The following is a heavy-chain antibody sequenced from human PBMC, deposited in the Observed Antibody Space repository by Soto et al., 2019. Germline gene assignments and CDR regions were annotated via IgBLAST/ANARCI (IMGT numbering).Heavy chain of an antibody. CDR2: IYYSGRT. D-gene: IGHD1-26*01. J-gene: IGHJ4*02. V-gene: IGHV4-39*01. Sequence: QLQLQESGPGLVKPSETLSLTCTVSGGSLSSSSYYWGWIRQPPGKGLEWIGSIYYSGRTYYNPSLKSRVAISVDTSKNQFSLKLSSVTAADTAVYYCARQTTFSGSYYGVVYWGQGTLVTVSS. CDR3: ARQTTFSGSYYGVVY. CDR1: GGSLSSSSYY.